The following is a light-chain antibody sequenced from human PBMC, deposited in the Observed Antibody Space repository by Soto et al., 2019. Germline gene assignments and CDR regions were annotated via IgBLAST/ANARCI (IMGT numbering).Light chain of an antibody. Sequence: EIVMTQSPVTLSVSPGERAALSCRASQSVGSRLAWYQQKPGQGPRPLMYATSTRATGIPARFSGSGSGTEFTLTISSLQSEDFAVYYCQQYNDWPLTFGGGTKVEIK. CDR2: ATS. CDR3: QQYNDWPLT. V-gene: IGKV3-15*01. CDR1: QSVGSR. J-gene: IGKJ4*01.